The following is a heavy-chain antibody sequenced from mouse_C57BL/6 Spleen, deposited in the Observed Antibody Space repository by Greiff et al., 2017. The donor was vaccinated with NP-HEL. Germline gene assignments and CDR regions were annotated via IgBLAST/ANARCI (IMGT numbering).Heavy chain of an antibody. D-gene: IGHD3-2*02. V-gene: IGHV1-82*01. J-gene: IGHJ2*01. Sequence: VQLVESGPELVKPGASVKISCKASGYAFSSSWMNWVKQRPGKGLEWIGRIYPGDGDTNYNGKFKGKATLTADKSSSTAYMQLSSLTSEDSAVYFCARGEEDSSGSWDYWGQGTTLTVSS. CDR2: IYPGDGDT. CDR1: GYAFSSSW. CDR3: ARGEEDSSGSWDY.